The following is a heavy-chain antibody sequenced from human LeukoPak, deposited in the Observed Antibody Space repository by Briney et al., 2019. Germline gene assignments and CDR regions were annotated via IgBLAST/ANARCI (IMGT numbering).Heavy chain of an antibody. D-gene: IGHD4-23*01. Sequence: GGSLRLSCAASGFTVSSNYMSWVRQAPVQGLEWVSVIDSGGITYYADSVKGRFTISRDNSKNTLYLQMNSLRAEDTAVYYCARDRWGYWYFDLWGRGTLVTVSS. V-gene: IGHV3-53*01. J-gene: IGHJ2*01. CDR2: IDSGGIT. CDR3: ARDRWGYWYFDL. CDR1: GFTVSSNY.